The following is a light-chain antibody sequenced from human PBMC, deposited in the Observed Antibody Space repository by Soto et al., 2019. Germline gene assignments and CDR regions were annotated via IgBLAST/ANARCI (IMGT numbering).Light chain of an antibody. CDR1: QSISSW. J-gene: IGKJ1*01. CDR3: QQYNSYSRT. CDR2: KAS. Sequence: DIQMTQSPSTLSASVGDRVTITCRASQSISSWLAWYQQKPGKAPKLLIYKASSLESGVPSRFSGSGSRTEFTLTIISLQPDDFATYYCQQYNSYSRTFGQGTKVDIK. V-gene: IGKV1-5*03.